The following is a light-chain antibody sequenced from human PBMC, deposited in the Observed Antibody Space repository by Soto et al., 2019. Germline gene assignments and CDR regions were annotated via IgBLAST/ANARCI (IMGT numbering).Light chain of an antibody. CDR2: DAS. CDR3: QHYYIWPRT. J-gene: IGKJ1*01. Sequence: EIVMTQSPATLSVSPGERATLSCRASQSVNTNLAWYQHKPGQAPRLLIYDASTRATGIPSRFSGSGSGTEFTLTISRLQSEDFAVYYCQHYYIWPRTFGQGTKVEIK. CDR1: QSVNTN. V-gene: IGKV3-15*01.